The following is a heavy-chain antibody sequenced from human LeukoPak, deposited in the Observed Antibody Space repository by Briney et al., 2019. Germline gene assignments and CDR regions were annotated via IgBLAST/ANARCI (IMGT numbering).Heavy chain of an antibody. CDR2: ITSSGSTT. D-gene: IGHD3-9*01. Sequence: GGSLRLSCAASGFTFSSYEMQWVRQAPGKGLEWVSYITSSGSTTYYADSVKGRYTISRDNTKNTVYLQMNSLRAEDTAVYYCARLLYFGGLLPGFDFCGQGTLVTVSS. CDR3: ARLLYFGGLLPGFDF. V-gene: IGHV3-48*03. CDR1: GFTFSSYE. J-gene: IGHJ4*02.